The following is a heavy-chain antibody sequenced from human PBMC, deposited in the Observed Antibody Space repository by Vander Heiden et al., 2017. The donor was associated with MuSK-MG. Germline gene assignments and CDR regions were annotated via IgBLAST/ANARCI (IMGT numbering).Heavy chain of an antibody. J-gene: IGHJ6*03. CDR1: GGSISSYY. CDR3: ARWVGDYYYYYMDV. D-gene: IGHD1-26*01. Sequence: QVQLQESGPGLVKPSETLSLTCTVSGGSISSYYWSWIRQPPGKGLEWIGYIYYSGSTNYNPSLKSRVTISVDTSKNQFSLKLSSVTAADTAVYYCARWVGDYYYYYMDVWGKGTTVTVSS. CDR2: IYYSGST. V-gene: IGHV4-59*08.